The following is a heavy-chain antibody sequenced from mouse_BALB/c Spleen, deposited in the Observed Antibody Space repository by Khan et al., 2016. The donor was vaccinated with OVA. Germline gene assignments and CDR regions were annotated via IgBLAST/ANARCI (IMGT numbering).Heavy chain of an antibody. J-gene: IGHJ4*01. CDR2: IWSDGST. D-gene: IGHD2-10*01. CDR1: GFSLTNYG. CDR3: ARQPYYHYYIMDY. V-gene: IGHV2-6-1*01. Sequence: QVQLKESGPGLVAPSQSLSITCTISGFSLTNYGVHWVRQPPGKGLEWLVVIWSDGSTSYTSALKSRLIISKHNSKSQVFLKMNSLQTDDTAIYYCARQPYYHYYIMDYWGQGTSVTVSS.